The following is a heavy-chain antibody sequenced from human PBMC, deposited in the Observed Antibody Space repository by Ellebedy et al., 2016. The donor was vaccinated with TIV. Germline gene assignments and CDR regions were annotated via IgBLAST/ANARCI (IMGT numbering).Heavy chain of an antibody. CDR3: AKDPRSYATSLDY. CDR2: ISWNSAKI. J-gene: IGHJ4*02. Sequence: SLKISXAASGFTFDDYAMYWVRQAPGKGLEWVSGISWNSAKIDYADSVKGRFTISRDNAKNSLYLQMNSLRPEDTAMYYCAKDPRSYATSLDYWGQGTLVTVSS. V-gene: IGHV3-9*01. D-gene: IGHD1-26*01. CDR1: GFTFDDYA.